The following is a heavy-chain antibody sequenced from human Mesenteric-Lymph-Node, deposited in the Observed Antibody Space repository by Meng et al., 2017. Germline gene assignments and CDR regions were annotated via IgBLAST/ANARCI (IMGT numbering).Heavy chain of an antibody. V-gene: IGHV3-21*01. CDR2: ISSSSSYI. J-gene: IGHJ6*02. Sequence: GGSLRLSCAASGFTFSSYVMYWVRQAPGKGLEWVSSISSSSSYIYYADSVKGRFTISRDNAKNSLYLQMNSLRAEDTAVYYCARAGIVVVPAARALDVWGQGTTVTVSS. CDR3: ARAGIVVVPAARALDV. D-gene: IGHD2-2*01. CDR1: GFTFSSYV.